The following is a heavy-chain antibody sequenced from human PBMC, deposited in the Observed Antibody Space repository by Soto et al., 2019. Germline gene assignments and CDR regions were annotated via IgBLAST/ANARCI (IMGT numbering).Heavy chain of an antibody. CDR3: AGERTRGFDP. J-gene: IGHJ5*02. Sequence: ASVKVSCKASGYTFTSYAMHWVRQATGQGLEWMGWMNPNSGNTVYAQKFQGRVTMTRNTSISTAYMELSSLRSEDTAVYFCAGERTRGFDPWGQGTLVTVSS. CDR1: GYTFTSYA. V-gene: IGHV1-8*02. CDR2: MNPNSGNT.